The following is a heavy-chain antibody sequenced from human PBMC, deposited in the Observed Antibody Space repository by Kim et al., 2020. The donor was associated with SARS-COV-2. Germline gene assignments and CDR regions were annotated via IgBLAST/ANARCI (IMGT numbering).Heavy chain of an antibody. J-gene: IGHJ6*01. CDR3: SRANGAYDLYFYYGLDV. D-gene: IGHD5-12*01. Sequence: ASVKVSCKTSGYTFTSHYIHWVRQAPGQGLEWMGIINPSGGSTTNAQEFQGRVTLTRDTSTSTVYMELSGLRSDDTAVYYWSRANGAYDLYFYYGLDVWG. CDR2: INPSGGST. CDR1: GYTFTSHY. V-gene: IGHV1-46*03.